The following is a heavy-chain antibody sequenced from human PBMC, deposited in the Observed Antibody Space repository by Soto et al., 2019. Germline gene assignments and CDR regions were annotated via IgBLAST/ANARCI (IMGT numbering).Heavy chain of an antibody. CDR1: GGTFSSYT. V-gene: IGHV1-69*08. CDR2: IIPIFGIA. Sequence: QVQLVQSGAEVQKPGSSVKVSCKASGGTFSSYTISWVRQAPGQGLEWMGRIIPIFGIANYAQKFQGRVTITADKSTSTAYMELSSLRSEDTAVYYCARDSLGYCSSTSCYAFSDGYYYYMDVWGKGTTVTVSS. CDR3: ARDSLGYCSSTSCYAFSDGYYYYMDV. D-gene: IGHD2-2*01. J-gene: IGHJ6*03.